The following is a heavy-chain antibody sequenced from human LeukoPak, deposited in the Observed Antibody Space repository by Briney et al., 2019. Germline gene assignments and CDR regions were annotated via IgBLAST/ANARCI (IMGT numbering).Heavy chain of an antibody. J-gene: IGHJ4*02. Sequence: SQTLSLTCTVSGGSISSGSYYWSWIRQPAGKGLEWIGRIYTSGSTNYNPSLKSRVTISVDMSKNQFSLKLSSVTAADTAVYYCAREDYDFWSGYFDYWGQGTLVTVSS. V-gene: IGHV4-61*02. CDR3: AREDYDFWSGYFDY. CDR1: GGSISSGSYY. CDR2: IYTSGST. D-gene: IGHD3-3*01.